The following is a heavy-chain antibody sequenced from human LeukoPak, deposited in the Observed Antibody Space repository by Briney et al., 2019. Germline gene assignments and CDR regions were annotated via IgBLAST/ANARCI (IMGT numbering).Heavy chain of an antibody. CDR3: ASEGDSAFDY. Sequence: PSETLSLTCTVSGGSISSYYWSWIRQPPGKGLEWIGYIYYSGSTNYNPSLKSRVTISIDKSKNQVSLKLSSVTAADTAVYYCASEGDSAFDYWGQGTLVTVSS. V-gene: IGHV4-59*01. CDR2: IYYSGST. CDR1: GGSISSYY. J-gene: IGHJ4*02. D-gene: IGHD3-16*01.